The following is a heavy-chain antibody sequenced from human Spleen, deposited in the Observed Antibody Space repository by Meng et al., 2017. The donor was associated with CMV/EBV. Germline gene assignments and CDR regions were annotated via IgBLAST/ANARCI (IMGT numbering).Heavy chain of an antibody. CDR2: MNPNSGNT. Sequence: ASVKVSCKASGYTFTSYDINWVRQATGQGLEWMGWMNPNSGNTGYPQKFQGRVTMTRNTSISTPYMELSSLRSEDTAVYYCARVKLTGTTDYWGQGTLVTVSS. J-gene: IGHJ4*02. D-gene: IGHD1-20*01. V-gene: IGHV1-8*01. CDR3: ARVKLTGTTDY. CDR1: GYTFTSYD.